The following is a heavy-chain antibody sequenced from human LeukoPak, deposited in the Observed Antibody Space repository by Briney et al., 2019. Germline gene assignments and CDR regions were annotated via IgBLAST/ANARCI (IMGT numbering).Heavy chain of an antibody. CDR1: GFTFDDYA. J-gene: IGHJ4*02. Sequence: GGSLRLSCAASGFTFDDYAMHWVRQAPGKGLEWVSGISWNSGSIGYADSVKGRFTISRDNAKNSLYLQMNSLRAEDTALYYCAKGFYSSGWYGDYWGQGTLATVSS. V-gene: IGHV3-9*01. CDR2: ISWNSGSI. CDR3: AKGFYSSGWYGDY. D-gene: IGHD6-19*01.